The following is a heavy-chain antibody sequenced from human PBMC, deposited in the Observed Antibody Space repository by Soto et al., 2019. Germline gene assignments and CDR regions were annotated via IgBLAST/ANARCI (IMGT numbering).Heavy chain of an antibody. D-gene: IGHD1-26*01. V-gene: IGHV1-69*06. CDR2: IIPIFGTA. Sequence: QGQLVQSGAEVKKPGSSVKVSCKASGGTFSSYAISWVRQAPGQGLEWMGGIIPIFGTANYAQKFQGRVTITADKSTSTASMELSSLRSEDTAVYYCAREGGATTEDYFDYWGQGTMFTVSS. J-gene: IGHJ4*02. CDR3: AREGGATTEDYFDY. CDR1: GGTFSSYA.